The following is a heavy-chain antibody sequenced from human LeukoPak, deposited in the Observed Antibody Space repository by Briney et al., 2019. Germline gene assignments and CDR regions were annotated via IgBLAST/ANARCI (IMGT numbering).Heavy chain of an antibody. Sequence: SETLSLTCTVSGGSLRSYYWSWIRQPPGKGLERIGYIYYSGSTNYNPSLKSRVTISVDTSKNQFSLKLSSVTAADTAVYYCARFPLGYCSGGSYRDAFDIWGQGTMVTVSS. D-gene: IGHD2-15*01. CDR3: ARFPLGYCSGGSYRDAFDI. CDR2: IYYSGST. V-gene: IGHV4-59*01. J-gene: IGHJ3*02. CDR1: GGSLRSYY.